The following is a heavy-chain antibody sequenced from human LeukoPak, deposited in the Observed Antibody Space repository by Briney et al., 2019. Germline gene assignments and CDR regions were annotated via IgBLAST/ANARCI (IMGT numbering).Heavy chain of an antibody. J-gene: IGHJ6*03. CDR3: ARDHISNSGYDRHYYYMDV. CDR2: IYYSWST. CDR1: GGSISSYY. V-gene: IGHV4-59*01. Sequence: PSETLSLTCTVSGGSISSYYRSWIRQPPGKGVEWIGYIYYSWSTNYNPSLKSRVTISVDTSKNQFSLKLSSVTAADTAVYYCARDHISNSGYDRHYYYMDVWGKGTTVTVSS. D-gene: IGHD5-12*01.